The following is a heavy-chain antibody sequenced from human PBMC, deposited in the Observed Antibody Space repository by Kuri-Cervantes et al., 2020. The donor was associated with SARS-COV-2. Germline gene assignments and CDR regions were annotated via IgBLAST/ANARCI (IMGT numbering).Heavy chain of an antibody. V-gene: IGHV1-8*03. J-gene: IGHJ6*03. CDR1: GYTFTSYD. CDR3: ARGVTQNFYGSGTYSLPGYFHYYMDV. D-gene: IGHD3-10*01. CDR2: MNPNSGNT. Sequence: ASVKVSCKASGYTFTSYDINWVRQATGQGLEWMGWMNPNSGNTGYAQKFQGRVTITTDTSKSTAYMELSSLRSDDTGVFYCARGVTQNFYGSGTYSLPGYFHYYMDVWGKGTTVTVSS.